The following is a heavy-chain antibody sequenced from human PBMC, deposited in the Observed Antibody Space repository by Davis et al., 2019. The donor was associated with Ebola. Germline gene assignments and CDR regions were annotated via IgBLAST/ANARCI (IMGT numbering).Heavy chain of an antibody. J-gene: IGHJ4*02. V-gene: IGHV3-23*01. CDR1: GFTFTLYA. CDR3: AKDLEIREMIFCFDS. D-gene: IGHD3-9*01. Sequence: GSSLKISCEASGFTFTLYAMCWVRQAPGKGLEWVSAIGARGGTTYYADSVKGRFTISRDNSKNTLFLQMSSLRAEDTALYYCAKDLEIREMIFCFDSWGQGTQVTVSA. CDR2: IGARGGTT.